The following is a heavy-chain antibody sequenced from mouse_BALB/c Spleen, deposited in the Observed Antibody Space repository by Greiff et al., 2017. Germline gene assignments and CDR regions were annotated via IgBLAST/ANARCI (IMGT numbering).Heavy chain of an antibody. V-gene: IGHV5-6-4*01. J-gene: IGHJ3*01. CDR3: TGVGYYDYSAWFAY. D-gene: IGHD2-4*01. CDR1: GFTFSSYT. CDR2: ISSGGSYT. Sequence: EVQGVESGGGLVKPGGSLKLSCAASGFTFSSYTMSWVRQTPEKRLEWVATISSGGSYTYYPDSVKGRFTISRDNAKNTLDLQMSSLKSEDTAMYYCTGVGYYDYSAWFAYWGQGTLVTVSA.